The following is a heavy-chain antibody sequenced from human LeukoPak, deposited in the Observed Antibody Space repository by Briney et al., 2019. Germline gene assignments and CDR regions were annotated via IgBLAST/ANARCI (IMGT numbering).Heavy chain of an antibody. CDR3: ARHPMLSYYDSSDYQFDY. D-gene: IGHD3-22*01. Sequence: SETLPLPCTVSAGSITSSSDYWGWIRQPPGKGLEWIGSIYYSGSTYYNPSLKSRVTISVDTSKNQFSLKLSSVTAADTAVYYCARHPMLSYYDSSDYQFDYWGRGMVVVVSS. CDR2: IYYSGST. V-gene: IGHV4-39*01. J-gene: IGHJ4*01. CDR1: AGSITSSSDY.